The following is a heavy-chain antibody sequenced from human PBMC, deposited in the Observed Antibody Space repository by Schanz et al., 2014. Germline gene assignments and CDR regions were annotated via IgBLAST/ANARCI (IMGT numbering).Heavy chain of an antibody. CDR1: GFTVSSNY. Sequence: EVQLVESGGGLVQPGGSLRLSCAASGFTVSSNYMSWVRQAPGKGLEWVSITYSGGSTYYADSVKGRFTISRDNSKNTLYLLMNSLRSDDAAVYYCARAQGVIRLYYGVDVWGQGTTVTVSS. J-gene: IGHJ6*02. CDR2: TYSGGST. CDR3: ARAQGVIRLYYGVDV. D-gene: IGHD3-10*01. V-gene: IGHV3-66*01.